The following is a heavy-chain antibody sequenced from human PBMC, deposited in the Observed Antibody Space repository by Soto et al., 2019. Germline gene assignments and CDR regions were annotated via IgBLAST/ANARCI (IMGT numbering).Heavy chain of an antibody. V-gene: IGHV4-34*01. D-gene: IGHD6-13*01. Sequence: PSETLSLTCAVYGGSFSGYYWSWIRQPPGKGLEWIGEINHSGSTNYNPSLKSRVTISVDTSKNQFSLKLSSVTAADTAVYYCARGWYSSSYNWFDPWGQGTLVTVSS. J-gene: IGHJ5*02. CDR1: GGSFSGYY. CDR3: ARGWYSSSYNWFDP. CDR2: INHSGST.